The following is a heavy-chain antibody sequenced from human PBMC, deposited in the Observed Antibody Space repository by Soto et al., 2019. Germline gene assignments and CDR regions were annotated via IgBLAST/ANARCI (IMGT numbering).Heavy chain of an antibody. CDR2: IIPLIGTT. D-gene: IGHD6-13*01. V-gene: IGHV1-69*05. CDR3: ARAVGEYSSSWYRYFDY. J-gene: IGHJ4*02. Sequence: SVKVACXASGGIFSTYVIAWLRKAPGQGLEWMGWIIPLIGTTNYSQRFQGRVTITRDTSASTAYMELSSLRSEDTAVYYCARAVGEYSSSWYRYFDYWGQGTLVTVSS. CDR1: GGIFSTYV.